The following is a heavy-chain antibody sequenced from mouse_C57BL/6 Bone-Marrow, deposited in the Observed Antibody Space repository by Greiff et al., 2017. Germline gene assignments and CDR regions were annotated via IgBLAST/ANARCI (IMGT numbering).Heavy chain of an antibody. J-gene: IGHJ1*03. CDR2: FYPGSGSM. CDR1: GYTFTDYS. Sequence: QVQLQQSGAELVKPGASVKLSCKASGYTFTDYSIPWVKQRPGQGLEWIGWFYPGSGSMKYNEKFKDKATMTANKSSSTAYMELSRLTSEDSAVYFCARHTYRGGYFDIWGTGTTVSVSS. CDR3: ARHTYRGGYFDI. D-gene: IGHD2-12*01. V-gene: IGHV1-62-2*01.